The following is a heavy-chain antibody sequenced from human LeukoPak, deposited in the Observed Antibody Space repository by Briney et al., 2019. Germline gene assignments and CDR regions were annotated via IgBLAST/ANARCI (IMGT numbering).Heavy chain of an antibody. CDR2: IIPIFGTA. J-gene: IGHJ4*02. D-gene: IGHD5-24*01. CDR3: AREGAMATILFDY. V-gene: IGHV1-69*01. CDR1: GGTFSSYA. Sequence: RGSSVKVSCKASGGTFSSYAISWVRPAPGQGLEWMGGIIPIFGTANYAQKFQGRVTITADESTSTAYMELSSLRSEDTAVYYCAREGAMATILFDYWGQGTLVTVSS.